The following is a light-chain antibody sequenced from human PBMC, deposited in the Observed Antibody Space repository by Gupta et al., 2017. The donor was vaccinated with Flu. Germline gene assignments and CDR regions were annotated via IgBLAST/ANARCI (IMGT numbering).Light chain of an antibody. CDR2: DVS. CDR3: QQRSNWPSLT. J-gene: IGKJ4*01. CDR1: QSVSSY. Sequence: ATLSLSPGERATRSCMASQSVSSYLAWYQQKPGQAPRLLIHDVSSRDTGVPARFSGSGYGTDFTLTISSLEPEDFAVYYCQQRSNWPSLTFGGGTKVEIK. V-gene: IGKV3-11*01.